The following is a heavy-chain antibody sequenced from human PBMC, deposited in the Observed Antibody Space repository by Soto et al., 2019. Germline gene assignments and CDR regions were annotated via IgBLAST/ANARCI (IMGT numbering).Heavy chain of an antibody. D-gene: IGHD6-13*01. V-gene: IGHV1-18*04. CDR3: AREGEAAAGTQTYYYYYGMDV. Sequence: ASVNVSCKASGYTFTSYGISWVRQSPGQGLEWMGWISAYNGNTNYAQKLQGRVTMTTDTSTSTAYMELRSLRSDDTAVYYCAREGEAAAGTQTYYYYYGMDVWGQGTTVTV. J-gene: IGHJ6*02. CDR2: ISAYNGNT. CDR1: GYTFTSYG.